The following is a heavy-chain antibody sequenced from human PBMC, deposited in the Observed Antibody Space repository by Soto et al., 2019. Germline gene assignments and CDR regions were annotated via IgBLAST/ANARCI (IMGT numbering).Heavy chain of an antibody. V-gene: IGHV3-30*18. CDR2: ISYDGSNK. CDR1: GFTFSSYG. D-gene: IGHD3-10*01. CDR3: AKDSGADAFDI. Sequence: QVQLVESGGGVVQPGRSLRLSCAASGFTFSSYGMHWVRQAPGKGLEWVVVISYDGSNKYYADSVKGRFTISRDNSKNTLYLQMNSLRAEDTAVYYCAKDSGADAFDIWGQGTMVTVSP. J-gene: IGHJ3*02.